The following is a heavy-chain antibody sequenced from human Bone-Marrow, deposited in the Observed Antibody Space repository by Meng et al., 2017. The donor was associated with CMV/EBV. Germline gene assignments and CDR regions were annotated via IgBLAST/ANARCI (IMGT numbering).Heavy chain of an antibody. CDR1: GFTFSSYA. CDR2: INKDGSEK. D-gene: IGHD1/OR15-1a*01. J-gene: IGHJ4*02. CDR3: ARDCRREQLFDY. V-gene: IGHV3-7*01. Sequence: GGSLRLSCAASGFTFSSYAMSWVRQAPGKGLEWVGNINKDGSEKNYVDSVKGRFTISRDNAKNSLYLQMNSLRVEDTAVYYCARDCRREQLFDYWGQGTLVTVSS.